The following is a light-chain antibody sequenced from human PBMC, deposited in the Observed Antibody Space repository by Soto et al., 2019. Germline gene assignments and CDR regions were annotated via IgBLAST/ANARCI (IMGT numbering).Light chain of an antibody. CDR1: QSVGSDY. J-gene: IGKJ2*01. V-gene: IGKV3-20*01. CDR3: QVSGRSALYT. Sequence: DIVLTQSPGTLSLSPGDRATLSCRASQSVGSDYIAWYQHRPGQAPRLLFSGIFKRATGIPDRFSGSGSGTDFTLTISRLEPEDFAVYYCQVSGRSALYTFGQGTRLEIK. CDR2: GIF.